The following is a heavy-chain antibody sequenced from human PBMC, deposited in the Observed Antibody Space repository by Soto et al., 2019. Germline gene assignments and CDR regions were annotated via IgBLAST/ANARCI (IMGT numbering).Heavy chain of an antibody. V-gene: IGHV1-69*12. CDR3: ASHPGGYRYRIGY. D-gene: IGHD5-18*01. CDR1: GGTFSSYA. CDR2: IIPIFGTA. J-gene: IGHJ4*02. Sequence: QVQLVQSGAEVKKPGSSVKVSCKASGGTFSSYAISWVRQAPGQGLEWMGGIIPIFGTAHYAQKFQGRVTITAAESTTTAYMELRRRRSEDSAVYYCASHPGGYRYRIGYWGQGTLVTVSS.